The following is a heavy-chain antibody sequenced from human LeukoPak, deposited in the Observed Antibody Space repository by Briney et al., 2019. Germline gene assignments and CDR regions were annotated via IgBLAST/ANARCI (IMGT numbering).Heavy chain of an antibody. Sequence: GGSLRLSCAASGFTFSSYWMHWVRQAPGKGLVWVSRINSDGSSTSYADSVKGRFTISRDNAKNTLYLQMNSLRAEDTAVYYCAMGLTDSSGWDDYYYYMDVWGKGTTVTVSS. J-gene: IGHJ6*03. D-gene: IGHD6-19*01. CDR2: INSDGSST. V-gene: IGHV3-74*01. CDR3: AMGLTDSSGWDDYYYYMDV. CDR1: GFTFSSYW.